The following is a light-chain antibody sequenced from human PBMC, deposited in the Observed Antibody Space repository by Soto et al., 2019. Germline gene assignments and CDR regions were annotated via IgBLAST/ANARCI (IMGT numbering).Light chain of an antibody. CDR3: CSYAGSYDYV. CDR2: DVN. V-gene: IGLV2-23*02. Sequence: QSALTQPASVSGSPGQSITISCTGTSSDVGSYNLVSWYQQHPGKAPKLMIYDVNKRPSGVPDRFSGSKFGNTASLTISGLQADDEATFYCCSYAGSYDYVFGTGTKVTVL. J-gene: IGLJ1*01. CDR1: SSDVGSYNL.